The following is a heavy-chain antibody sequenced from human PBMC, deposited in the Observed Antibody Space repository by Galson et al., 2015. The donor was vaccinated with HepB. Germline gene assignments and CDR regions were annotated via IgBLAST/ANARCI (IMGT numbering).Heavy chain of an antibody. V-gene: IGHV3-7*03. D-gene: IGHD3-10*01. CDR1: EFTFSSYW. Sequence: SLRLSCAASEFTFSSYWMNWVRQAPGRGLEWVANINPDGSEKYYVASLKGRFTISRDNAKNSLYLQMDSLRAEDTAVYYCARRISLVRGIITKPDYYYGMDVWDQGTTVTVAS. CDR3: ARRISLVRGIITKPDYYYGMDV. CDR2: INPDGSEK. J-gene: IGHJ6*02.